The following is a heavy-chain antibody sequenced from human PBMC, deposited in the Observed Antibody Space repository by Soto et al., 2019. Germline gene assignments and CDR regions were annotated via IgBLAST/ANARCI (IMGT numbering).Heavy chain of an antibody. CDR1: DHTFTYYG. CDR2: ISGYNGNT. Sequence: QVQLLQSGGEVKKPGASVKVSCNSSDHTFTYYGINWLRRAPGQGLEWMGWISGYNGNTKYAQKFQDRVTMSADTSTRTAYMERRSLTADDTAVHFCAATGGHYFGLDVWGQGTTVTVSS. V-gene: IGHV1-18*01. CDR3: AATGGHYFGLDV. D-gene: IGHD2-8*02. J-gene: IGHJ6*02.